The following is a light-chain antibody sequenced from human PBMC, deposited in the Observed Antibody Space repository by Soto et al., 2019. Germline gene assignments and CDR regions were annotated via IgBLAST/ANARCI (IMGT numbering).Light chain of an antibody. V-gene: IGLV2-14*01. Sequence: QSVLTQPASVSGSPGQSITISCTGTSSDVGGYNYVSWYQQHPDKAPKLMIYEVRNRPSGVSHRFSGSKSANTASLTISGLQAEDEADYYCSSYTSSSPYVFGTGTKVTVL. CDR1: SSDVGGYNY. CDR2: EVR. CDR3: SSYTSSSPYV. J-gene: IGLJ1*01.